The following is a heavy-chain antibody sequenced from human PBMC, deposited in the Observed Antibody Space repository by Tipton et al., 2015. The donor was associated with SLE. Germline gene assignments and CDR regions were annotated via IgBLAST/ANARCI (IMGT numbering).Heavy chain of an antibody. CDR1: GFTFSSYS. V-gene: IGHV3-21*01. Sequence: GPLRLSCAASGFTFSSYSMNWVRQAPGKGLEWVSSISSSSSYIYYADSVKGRFTISRDNSKNTLYLQMNSLRAEDTAVYYCARVMPGDFWSGYGFDYWGQGTLVTVSS. J-gene: IGHJ4*02. CDR2: ISSSSSYI. CDR3: ARVMPGDFWSGYGFDY. D-gene: IGHD3-3*01.